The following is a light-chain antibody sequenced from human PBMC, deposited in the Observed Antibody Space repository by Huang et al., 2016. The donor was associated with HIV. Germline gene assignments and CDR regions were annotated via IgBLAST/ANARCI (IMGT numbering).Light chain of an antibody. CDR1: QSISSY. V-gene: IGKV1-39*01. CDR2: AAS. Sequence: DIQMTQSPSSLSASVGDRVTITCRASQSISSYLNWYQQKPGEAPKLLIYAASSLQSGVPSSLSGSGSGTDYTLIISSLQPADFATYYCRQSYNTPLTFGQGTRLEIK. J-gene: IGKJ5*01. CDR3: RQSYNTPLT.